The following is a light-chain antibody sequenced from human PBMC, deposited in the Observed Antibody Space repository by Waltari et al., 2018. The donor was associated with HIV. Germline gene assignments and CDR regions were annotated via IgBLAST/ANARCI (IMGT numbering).Light chain of an antibody. Sequence: YVLTQPPSVSVAPGRTATISCGGTRIATKSVHWYQQKSGQAPLLVIFYDSDRPSGIPERFSGSNSGSAATLTINRVEAGDEADYFCQVWDETRNHVVFGGGTKWIAL. J-gene: IGLJ3*02. V-gene: IGLV3-21*04. CDR1: RIATKS. CDR2: YDS. CDR3: QVWDETRNHVV.